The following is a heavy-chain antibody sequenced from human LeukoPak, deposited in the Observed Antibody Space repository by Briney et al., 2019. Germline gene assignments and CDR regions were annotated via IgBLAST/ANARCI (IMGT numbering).Heavy chain of an antibody. D-gene: IGHD3-10*01. CDR1: GFTFDDYG. V-gene: IGHV3-20*01. CDR2: INWNGGST. J-gene: IGHJ3*02. CDR3: ASWYYYGSGSYEAFDI. Sequence: PGGSLRLSCAASGFTFDDYGMSWVRQAPGKGLEWVSGINWNGGSTGYADSVKGRFTISRDNAKNSLYLQMNSLRAEDTALYHCASWYYYGSGSYEAFDIWGQGTMVTVSS.